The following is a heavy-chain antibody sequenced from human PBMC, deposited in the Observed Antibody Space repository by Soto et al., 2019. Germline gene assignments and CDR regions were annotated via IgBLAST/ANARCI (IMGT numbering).Heavy chain of an antibody. CDR1: GFTFSSSE. Sequence: EVQLVESGGGLLHPGGSRRLSGAGSGFTFSSSEMYWVRQAPGKGLEWISYIHPSGQPIFYADSVKGRFTISRDNANNSLFLQMNSLRAEDTAVYYCARRASRWGQGTMVTVSS. D-gene: IGHD1-26*01. CDR3: ARRASR. CDR2: IHPSGQPI. J-gene: IGHJ3*01. V-gene: IGHV3-48*03.